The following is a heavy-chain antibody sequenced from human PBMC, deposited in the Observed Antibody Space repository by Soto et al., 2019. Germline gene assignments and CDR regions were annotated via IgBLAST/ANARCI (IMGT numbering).Heavy chain of an antibody. CDR2: IIPIFGTA. J-gene: IGHJ3*02. CDR1: GGTFSSYA. CDR3: ARATMIVVSAFDI. V-gene: IGHV1-69*13. Sequence: ASVKVSCKASGGTFSSYAISWVRQAPGQGLEWMGGIIPIFGTANYAQKFQGRVTITADESTSTAYMELSSLRSEDTAVYYCARATMIVVSAFDIWGQGTMVTVSS. D-gene: IGHD3-22*01.